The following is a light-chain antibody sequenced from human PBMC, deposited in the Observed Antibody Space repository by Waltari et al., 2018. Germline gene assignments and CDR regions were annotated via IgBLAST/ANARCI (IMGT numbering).Light chain of an antibody. Sequence: VMTQTPLSLPVTPGEPASIPCRSSQSLLHSNGYTYLFWYLQKPGQSPKLLIYLVSNRASGVPDRFSGSGSGTDFTLKISRVESEDVGVYYCMQGIQIPFTFGPGTKLDIK. CDR2: LVS. V-gene: IGKV2-28*01. CDR1: QSLLHSNGYTY. CDR3: MQGIQIPFT. J-gene: IGKJ3*01.